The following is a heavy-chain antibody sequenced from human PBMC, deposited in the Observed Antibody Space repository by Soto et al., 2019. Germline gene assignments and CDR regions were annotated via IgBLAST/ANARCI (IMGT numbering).Heavy chain of an antibody. J-gene: IGHJ2*01. Sequence: EVQLVETGGGLIQPGGSLRLSCAASGFTVSSNYMSWVRQAPGKGLEWVSVIYSGGSTYYADSVKGRFTISRDNSKNTLYLQMNSLRAEDTAVYYCARDAQQIVGARDYWYFDLWGRGTLVTVSS. CDR3: ARDAQQIVGARDYWYFDL. CDR2: IYSGGST. D-gene: IGHD1-26*01. CDR1: GFTVSSNY. V-gene: IGHV3-53*02.